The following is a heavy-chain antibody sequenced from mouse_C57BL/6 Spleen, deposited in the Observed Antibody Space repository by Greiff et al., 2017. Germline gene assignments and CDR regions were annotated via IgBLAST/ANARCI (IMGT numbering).Heavy chain of an antibody. Sequence: EVNVVESGGGLVQPGGSLKLSCAASGFTFSDYYMYWVRQTPEKRLEWVAYISNGGGSTYYPDTVKGRFTISRDNAKNTLYLQMSRLKSEDTAMYYCARRGGSSLYYFDYWGQGTTLTVSS. D-gene: IGHD1-1*01. CDR3: ARRGGSSLYYFDY. CDR2: ISNGGGST. CDR1: GFTFSDYY. J-gene: IGHJ2*01. V-gene: IGHV5-12*01.